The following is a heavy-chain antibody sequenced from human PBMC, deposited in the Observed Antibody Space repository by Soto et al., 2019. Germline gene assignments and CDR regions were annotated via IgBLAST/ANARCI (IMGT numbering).Heavy chain of an antibody. CDR3: ARDFDY. CDR2: IDDGGST. Sequence: SETLSLTCTVSGDSVISRSYYWSLIRQPPGRGLEWIGNIDDGGSTDYNPSLKSRVTISRDTSKNQFSLKLSSVTAADTAVYYCARDFDYWGQGILVTVSS. CDR1: GDSVISRSYY. J-gene: IGHJ4*02. V-gene: IGHV4-61*01.